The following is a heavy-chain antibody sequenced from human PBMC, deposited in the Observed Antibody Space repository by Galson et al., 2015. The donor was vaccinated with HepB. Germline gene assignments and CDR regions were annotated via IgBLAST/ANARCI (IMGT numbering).Heavy chain of an antibody. D-gene: IGHD3-3*01. CDR3: ASVANDFWSGYIDY. J-gene: IGHJ4*02. CDR2: ISYDGSNK. V-gene: IGHV3-30-3*01. CDR1: GFTFSSYA. Sequence: SLRLSCAASGFTFSSYAMHWVRQAPGKGLEWVAVISYDGSNKYYADSVKGRFTISRDNSKNTLYLQMNSLRAEDTAVYYCASVANDFWSGYIDYWGQGTLVTVSS.